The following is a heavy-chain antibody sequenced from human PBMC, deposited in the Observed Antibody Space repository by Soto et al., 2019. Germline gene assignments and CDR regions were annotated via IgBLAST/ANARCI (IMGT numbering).Heavy chain of an antibody. J-gene: IGHJ4*02. CDR3: PRHCDTLGGVIASTRGGSFAY. CDR1: GGTFRSYA. CDR2: IIPILGTT. D-gene: IGHD3-16*02. Sequence: QVQLVQSGAEVKKPGSSVKVSCKASGGTFRSYAVSWVRQAPGQGLEWMGGIIPILGTTNYAQNFQGRVTITAYKFMRTVYMALGSLISEDPAVLYSPRHCDTLGGVIASTRGGSFAYLGQGTLVSVS. V-gene: IGHV1-69*14.